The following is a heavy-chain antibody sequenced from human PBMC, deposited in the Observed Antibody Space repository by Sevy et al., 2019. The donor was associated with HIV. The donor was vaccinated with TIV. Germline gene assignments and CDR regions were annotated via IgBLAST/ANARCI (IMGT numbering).Heavy chain of an antibody. CDR1: GYTFTSYG. J-gene: IGHJ4*02. CDR3: ARGGPRTIGYIVVVTASYDY. V-gene: IGHV1-18*01. D-gene: IGHD2-21*02. Sequence: ASVKVSCKASGYTFTSYGISWVRQAPGQGLEWMGWISAYNGNTNYAQNLQGRVTMTTDTSTSTAYMELRSLRSDDTAVYYCARGGPRTIGYIVVVTASYDYWGQGTLVTVSS. CDR2: ISAYNGNT.